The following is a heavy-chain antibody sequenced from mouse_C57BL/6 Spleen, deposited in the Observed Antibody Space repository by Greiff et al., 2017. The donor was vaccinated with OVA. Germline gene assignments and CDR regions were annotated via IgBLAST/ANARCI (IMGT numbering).Heavy chain of an antibody. V-gene: IGHV1-54*01. CDR1: GYAFTNYL. J-gene: IGHJ4*01. Sequence: VKLQQSGAELVRPGTSVKVSCKASGYAFTNYLIEWVKQRPGQGLEWIGVINPGSGGTNYNEKFKGKATLTADKSSSTAYMQLSSLTSEDSAVYFCARRDYGSSPSYAMDYWGQGTSVTVSS. CDR3: ARRDYGSSPSYAMDY. CDR2: INPGSGGT. D-gene: IGHD1-1*01.